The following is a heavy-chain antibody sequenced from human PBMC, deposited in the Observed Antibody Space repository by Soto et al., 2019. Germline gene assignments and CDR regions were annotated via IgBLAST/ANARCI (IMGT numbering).Heavy chain of an antibody. J-gene: IGHJ6*02. CDR2: INAGNGNT. V-gene: IGHV1-3*01. Sequence: VKVSCKASGYTFTSYAMHWVRQAPGQRLEWMGWINAGNGNTKYSQKFQGRVTITRDTSASTAYMELSSLRSEDTAVYYCARGIGGPMKFYYYGMDVWGQGTTVTVSS. CDR3: ARGIGGPMKFYYYGMDV. D-gene: IGHD1-26*01. CDR1: GYTFTSYA.